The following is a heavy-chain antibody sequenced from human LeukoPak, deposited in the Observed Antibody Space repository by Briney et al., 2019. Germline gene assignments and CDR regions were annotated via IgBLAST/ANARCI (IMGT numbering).Heavy chain of an antibody. J-gene: IGHJ6*03. D-gene: IGHD6-6*01. CDR1: GYTFTSYD. CDR3: ATTSIAARPDSMDV. CDR2: MNPNSGNT. Sequence: ASVKVSCKASGYTFTSYDINWVRQATGQGLEWMGWMNPNSGNTGYAQKFQGRVTMTRNTSISTAYMELSSLRSEDTAEYYCATTSIAARPDSMDVWGKGTTVTVSS. V-gene: IGHV1-8*01.